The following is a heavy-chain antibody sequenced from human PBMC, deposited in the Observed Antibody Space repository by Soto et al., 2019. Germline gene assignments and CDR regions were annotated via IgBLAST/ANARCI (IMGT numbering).Heavy chain of an antibody. V-gene: IGHV3-74*01. Sequence: EVQLVESGGGLVQPGGSLRLSCAASGFTFSNYWLHWVRQAPGKGMVWVSRINSDGSSTNYADSVKGRFTISRDNAKNTLYLQMNSLRAEDTAVYYCGAFGAPWYWGQGTLVTVSS. CDR2: INSDGSST. J-gene: IGHJ4*02. D-gene: IGHD3-10*01. CDR1: GFTFSNYW. CDR3: GAFGAPWY.